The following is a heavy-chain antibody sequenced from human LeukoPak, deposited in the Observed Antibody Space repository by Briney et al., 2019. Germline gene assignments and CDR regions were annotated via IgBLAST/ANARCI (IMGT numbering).Heavy chain of an antibody. J-gene: IGHJ4*02. CDR3: ARIILTPTTPLDY. CDR2: ISHDGSNK. D-gene: IGHD3-9*01. Sequence: PGTSLRLSCAASGFPFSDYGMYWVRQAPGKGLEWLAVISHDGSNKYYADSVKGRFTISRDNSKNTLYLQMNSLRAEDTAVYYCARIILTPTTPLDYWGQGTLVTVSS. CDR1: GFPFSDYG. V-gene: IGHV3-30*03.